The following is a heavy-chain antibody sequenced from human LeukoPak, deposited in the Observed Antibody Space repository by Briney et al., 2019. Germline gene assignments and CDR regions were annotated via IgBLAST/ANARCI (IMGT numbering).Heavy chain of an antibody. Sequence: GGSLRLSCAASGFIFSSYGMHWVRQAPGEGLKWVAVIWYDGSNKYYADSVKGRFTISRDSSKNTLYLQMNSLRAEDTAVYYCATDRALGYFDYWGLGTLVTVSS. CDR1: GFIFSSYG. D-gene: IGHD1-26*01. V-gene: IGHV3-33*01. CDR2: IWYDGSNK. CDR3: ATDRALGYFDY. J-gene: IGHJ4*02.